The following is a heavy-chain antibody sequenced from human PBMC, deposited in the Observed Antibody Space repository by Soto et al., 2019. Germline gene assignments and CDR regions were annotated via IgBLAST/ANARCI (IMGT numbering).Heavy chain of an antibody. Sequence: QVQLVQSGAEVKKPGASVKVSCKASGYTFTSYDINWVRQATGQGLEWMGWMNPNSGNTGYAQKFQGRVTKTRKTSISTAYMELSSLRSEDTAVYYCARGPYGSWSGRYYYYYGMDVWGQGTTVTVSS. CDR1: GYTFTSYD. CDR2: MNPNSGNT. V-gene: IGHV1-8*01. CDR3: ARGPYGSWSGRYYYYYGMDV. J-gene: IGHJ6*02. D-gene: IGHD6-13*01.